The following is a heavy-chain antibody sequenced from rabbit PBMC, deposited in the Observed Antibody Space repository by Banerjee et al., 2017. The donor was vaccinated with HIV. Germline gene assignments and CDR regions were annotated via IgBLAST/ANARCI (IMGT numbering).Heavy chain of an antibody. CDR2: IYNGDGST. J-gene: IGHJ4*01. Sequence: QEQLVESGGGLVQPEGSLTLTCTASGFSFSNNYYMCWVRQAPGKGLEWIGCIYNGDGSTWYASWVNGRFTISKTSSTTVTLQMTSLTVADTATYFCARDLAGAIGWNFNLWGPGTLVTVS. D-gene: IGHD4-1*01. CDR3: ARDLAGAIGWNFNL. CDR1: GFSFSNNYY. V-gene: IGHV1S45*01.